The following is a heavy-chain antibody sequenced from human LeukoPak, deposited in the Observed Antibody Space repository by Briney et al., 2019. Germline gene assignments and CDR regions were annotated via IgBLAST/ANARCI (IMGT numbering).Heavy chain of an antibody. CDR1: GFTFNRYA. J-gene: IGHJ6*02. Sequence: GGSLRLSCAASGFTFNRYAMHWVRQAPGKRLEWVAVISYDGSNKYYADSVKGGFTISRDNSKNTLYLQMNSLRADDTAAYYCARPYSGSYYWGMDVWGQGTTVTVSS. CDR3: ARPYSGSYYWGMDV. D-gene: IGHD1-26*01. V-gene: IGHV3-30-3*01. CDR2: ISYDGSNK.